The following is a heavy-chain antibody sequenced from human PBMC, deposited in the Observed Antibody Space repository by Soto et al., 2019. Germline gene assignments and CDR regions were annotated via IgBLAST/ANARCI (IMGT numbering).Heavy chain of an antibody. D-gene: IGHD6-13*01. CDR3: AGERRTIAAGFYYYMDV. CDR1: GYTFTSYA. Sequence: QVQLVQSGAEVKKPGASVKVSCKASGYTFTSYAMHWVRQAPGQRLEWMGWINAGNGNTKYSQKFQGRVTITRDTSASTAYMELSSLRSEDTAVYYCAGERRTIAAGFYYYMDVWGKGTTVTVSS. J-gene: IGHJ6*03. CDR2: INAGNGNT. V-gene: IGHV1-3*01.